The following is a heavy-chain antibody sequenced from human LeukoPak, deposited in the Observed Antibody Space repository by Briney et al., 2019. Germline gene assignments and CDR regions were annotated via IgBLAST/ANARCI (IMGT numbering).Heavy chain of an antibody. V-gene: IGHV3-66*01. D-gene: IGHD4-11*01. CDR3: ARVGTVRVYYYYYYYMDV. CDR1: GFTVSSNY. CDR2: IYSGGST. J-gene: IGHJ6*03. Sequence: GGSLRLSCAASGFTVSSNYMSWVRQAPGKGLEWVSVIYSGGSTYYADSVKGRFTISRDNAKNSLYLQMNSLRAEDTAVYYCARVGTVRVYYYYYYYMDVWGKGTTVTVSS.